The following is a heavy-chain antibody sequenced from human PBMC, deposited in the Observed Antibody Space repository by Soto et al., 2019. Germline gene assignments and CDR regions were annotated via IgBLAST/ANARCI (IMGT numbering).Heavy chain of an antibody. CDR3: ATDGSLPATNYYYYGMDV. V-gene: IGHV1-24*01. J-gene: IGHJ6*02. D-gene: IGHD2-15*01. CDR1: GYTLTELS. CDR2: FDPEDGET. Sequence: GASVKVSCKVSGYTLTELSMHWMRQAPGKGLEWMGGFDPEDGETIYAQKFQGRVTMTEDTSTDTAYMELSSLRSEDTAVYYCATDGSLPATNYYYYGMDVWGQGTTVTVSS.